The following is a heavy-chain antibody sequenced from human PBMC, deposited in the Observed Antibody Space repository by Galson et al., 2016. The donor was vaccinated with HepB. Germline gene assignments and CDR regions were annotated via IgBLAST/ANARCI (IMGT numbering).Heavy chain of an antibody. D-gene: IGHD3-22*01. CDR1: GFTFRNYW. Sequence: SLRLSCAASGFTFRNYWMSWVRQAPGKGLEWVANIKEDGSEDYYVDAVRGRFTISRDNAKNSLYLQMNSLRAEDTAVYYCARATHTITYYYDSSGYKVDAFDIWGQGTMVTVSS. CDR3: ARATHTITYYYDSSGYKVDAFDI. CDR2: IKEDGSED. J-gene: IGHJ3*02. V-gene: IGHV3-7*01.